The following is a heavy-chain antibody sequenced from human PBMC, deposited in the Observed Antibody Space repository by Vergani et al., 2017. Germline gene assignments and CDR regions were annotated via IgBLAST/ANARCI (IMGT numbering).Heavy chain of an antibody. CDR1: GFTFSSYA. V-gene: IGHV3-23*01. CDR3: AKGGDVLRYFDWLPTEEV. Sequence: EVQLLESGGGLVQPGGSLRLSCAASGFTFSSYAMSWVRQAPGKGLEWVSAISGSGGSTDYADSVKSRFTISSDNSKNTLYLQMNSLRAEDTAVYYCAKGGDVLRYFDWLPTEEVWGQGTTVTGSS. D-gene: IGHD3-9*01. CDR2: ISGSGGST. J-gene: IGHJ6*02.